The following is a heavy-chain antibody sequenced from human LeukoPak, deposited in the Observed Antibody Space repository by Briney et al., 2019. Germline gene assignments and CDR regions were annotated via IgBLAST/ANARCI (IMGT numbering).Heavy chain of an antibody. J-gene: IGHJ5*02. CDR3: ASGTYYRGFDA. Sequence: SQTLSLTCAISGYNVSTISAAWYWVRHSASRGLEWLGRTYYMSKWYYDYAVSVKSRITINPDTSKNQFSLQLNSVTPEDTAVYYCASGTYYRGFDAWGQGTLVTVSS. V-gene: IGHV6-1*01. CDR1: GYNVSTISAA. CDR2: TYYMSKWYY. D-gene: IGHD1-26*01.